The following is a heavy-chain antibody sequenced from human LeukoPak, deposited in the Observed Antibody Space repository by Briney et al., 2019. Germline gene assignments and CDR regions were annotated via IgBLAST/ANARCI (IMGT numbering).Heavy chain of an antibody. CDR2: IYYSGST. J-gene: IGHJ3*02. V-gene: IGHV4-59*08. CDR3: ARRNIVLSDAFDI. CDR1: GGSISSYY. D-gene: IGHD2-8*01. Sequence: SETLSLTCTVSGGSISSYYWSWIRQPPGKGLEWIGYIYYSGSTNYNPSLKSRVTISVDTSKNQFSLKLSSVTAADTAVYYCARRNIVLSDAFDIWGQGTMVTLCS.